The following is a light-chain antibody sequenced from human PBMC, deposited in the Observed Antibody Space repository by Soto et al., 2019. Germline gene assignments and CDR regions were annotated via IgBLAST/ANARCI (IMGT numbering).Light chain of an antibody. CDR2: AAS. J-gene: IGKJ4*01. CDR3: QQLNNYPST. V-gene: IGKV1-9*01. CDR1: QGISSY. Sequence: IQLTPSQSSLSASVGDRFTITCRASQGISSYLGWYQQKPGKAPKLLIYAASTLQSGVPSRFSGSGSGTDFTLTISSLQPEDFATYYCQQLNNYPSTVGGGTKVDIK.